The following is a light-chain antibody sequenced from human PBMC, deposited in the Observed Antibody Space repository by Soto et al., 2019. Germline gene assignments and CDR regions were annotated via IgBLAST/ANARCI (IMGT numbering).Light chain of an antibody. J-gene: IGLJ2*01. CDR3: VLYMGSGISV. V-gene: IGLV8-61*01. CDR1: SGSVSTSYY. Sequence: QTVVTREPSFSVSPGGTVTLTCGLSSGSVSTSYYPSWYQQTPGQAPRTLIYSTNTRSSGVPDRFSGSILGNKAALTITGAKADDESDYYCVLYMGSGISVFGGGTKLTVL. CDR2: STN.